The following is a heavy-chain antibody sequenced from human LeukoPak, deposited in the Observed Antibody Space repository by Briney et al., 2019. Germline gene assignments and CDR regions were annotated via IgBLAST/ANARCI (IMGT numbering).Heavy chain of an antibody. CDR1: GGTFSSYA. CDR2: IIPIFGTA. J-gene: IGHJ5*02. D-gene: IGHD6-13*01. CDR3: ARLQQLGWFDP. Sequence: SVKVSCKASGGTFSSYAISWVRQAPGQGLEWMGGIIPIFGTANYAQKFQGRVTITTDESTSTAYMELSGLRSEDTAVYYCARLQQLGWFDPWGQGTLVTVSS. V-gene: IGHV1-69*05.